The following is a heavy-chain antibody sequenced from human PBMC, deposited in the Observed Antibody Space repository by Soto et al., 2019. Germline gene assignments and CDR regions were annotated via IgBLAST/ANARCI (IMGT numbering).Heavy chain of an antibody. Sequence: TLCLSFTVSCGSASSGGYYLILIRQLPGKRLEWIGYIDYSGGTYDNLSLKSRVTISVDTSKNQFSLKLSSVTDADTAVYYCARRGYSSGWYSIAFDYWGQGTLVTVS. D-gene: IGHD6-13*01. CDR1: CGSASSGGYY. V-gene: IGHV4-31*03. J-gene: IGHJ4*02. CDR3: ARRGYSSGWYSIAFDY. CDR2: IDYSGGT.